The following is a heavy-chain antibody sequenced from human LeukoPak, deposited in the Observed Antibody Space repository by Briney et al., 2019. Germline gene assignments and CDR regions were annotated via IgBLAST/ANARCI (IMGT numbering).Heavy chain of an antibody. CDR2: INHSGNT. CDR3: ARGGLGFRLVHAIGPYFDY. D-gene: IGHD3-10*01. CDR1: GGSFSGYY. Sequence: PSETLSLTCAVYGGSFSGYYWSWIRQPPGKGLEWIGEINHSGNTNYNPSLKSRVTISVDTSKNQFSLKLSSVTAADTAVYYCARGGLGFRLVHAIGPYFDYWGRGTLVTVSS. J-gene: IGHJ4*02. V-gene: IGHV4-34*01.